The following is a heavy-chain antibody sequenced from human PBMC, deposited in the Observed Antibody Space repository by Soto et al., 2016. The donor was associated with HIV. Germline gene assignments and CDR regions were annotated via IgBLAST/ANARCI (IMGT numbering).Heavy chain of an antibody. V-gene: IGHV3-23*01. J-gene: IGHJ4*02. CDR1: GFTFSSYA. D-gene: IGHD3-22*01. Sequence: EVQLLESGGGLVQPGGSLRLSCAASGFTFSSYAMNWVHQAPGKGLEWVSGISGSVSTYYADSIKGRFTISRDNSKNTLYLQMNGLTAEDTALYYCAKDPQYYYDNTAPFDYWAREPWSPSPQ. CDR3: AKDPQYYYDNTAPFDY. CDR2: ISGSVST.